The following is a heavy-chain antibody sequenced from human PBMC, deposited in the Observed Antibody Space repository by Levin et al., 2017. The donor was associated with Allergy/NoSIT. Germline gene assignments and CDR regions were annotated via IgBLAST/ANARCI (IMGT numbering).Heavy chain of an antibody. CDR2: INHSGST. Sequence: ASETLSLTCAVYGGSFSGYYWSWIRQPPGKGLEWIGEINHSGSTNYNPSLKSRVTISVDTSKNQFSLKLSSVTAADTAVYYCAIIGCSGGSCYSYAEYFQHWGQGTLVTVSS. D-gene: IGHD2-15*01. CDR1: GGSFSGYY. J-gene: IGHJ1*01. V-gene: IGHV4-34*01. CDR3: AIIGCSGGSCYSYAEYFQH.